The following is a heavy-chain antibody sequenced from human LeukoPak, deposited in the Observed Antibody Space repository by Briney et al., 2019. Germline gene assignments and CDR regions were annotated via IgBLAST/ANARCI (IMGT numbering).Heavy chain of an antibody. Sequence: AGGSLRLSCAAPTFTFSSYSMNWVRQAPGKGLEWISYISSNRNTIYYADSVKGRFTISRDNAKNSLYLQMNSLRAEDTAVYYCAKGTDSSATGWFDPWGQGTLVTVSS. J-gene: IGHJ5*02. CDR2: ISSNRNTI. D-gene: IGHD3-22*01. CDR3: AKGTDSSATGWFDP. V-gene: IGHV3-48*01. CDR1: TFTFSSYS.